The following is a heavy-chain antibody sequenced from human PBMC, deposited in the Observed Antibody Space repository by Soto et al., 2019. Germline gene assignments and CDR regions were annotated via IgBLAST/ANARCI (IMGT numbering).Heavy chain of an antibody. CDR3: ERDLARGPEDH. CDR2: ISSSGSTI. D-gene: IGHD6-6*01. Sequence: PGGSLRLSCAASGFTFSSYEMNWVRQAPGKGLEWVSYISSSGSTIYYADSVKGRFTISRDNAKNSLYLQMNSLRAEDTAVYYCERDLARGPEDHWGQGTLVTVSS. CDR1: GFTFSSYE. V-gene: IGHV3-48*03. J-gene: IGHJ4*02.